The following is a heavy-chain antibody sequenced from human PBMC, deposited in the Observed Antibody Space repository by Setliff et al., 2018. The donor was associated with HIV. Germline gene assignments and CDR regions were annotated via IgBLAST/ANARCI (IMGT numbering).Heavy chain of an antibody. CDR3: AKGAGFYGDYTFDH. V-gene: IGHV4-59*11. CDR2: IYSTGST. J-gene: IGHJ4*02. CDR1: GPSINIHY. Sequence: PSETLSLTCTVSGPSINIHYWSWIRQSPGKGFEWIGYIYSTGSTNYNPSLQSRVTISMVASGNQFSLKVTSVTAADTAVYYCAKGAGFYGDYTFDHWGQGRQVTVS. D-gene: IGHD4-17*01.